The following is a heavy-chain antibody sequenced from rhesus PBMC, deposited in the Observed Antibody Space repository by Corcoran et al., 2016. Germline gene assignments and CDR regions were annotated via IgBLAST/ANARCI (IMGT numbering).Heavy chain of an antibody. CDR1: GGSISSSNW. Sequence: QVQLQESGPGLVKPSETLSLTCAVSGGSISSSNWWSWIRQPPGKGLEWIGYISGSSGSTYYNPSRKRRVTISTDTSKNQFSLKLSSVTAADTAVYYCASLDYWGQGVLVTVSS. J-gene: IGHJ4*01. V-gene: IGHV4-65*01. CDR3: ASLDY. CDR2: ISGSSGST.